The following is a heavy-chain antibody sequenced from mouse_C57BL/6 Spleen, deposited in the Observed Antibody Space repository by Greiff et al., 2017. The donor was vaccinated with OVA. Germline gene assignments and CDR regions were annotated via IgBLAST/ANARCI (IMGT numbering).Heavy chain of an antibody. CDR1: GYAFSSSW. J-gene: IGHJ3*01. V-gene: IGHV1-82*01. D-gene: IGHD3-2*02. Sequence: QVQLQQSGPELVKPGASVKISCKASGYAFSSSWMNWVKQRPGKGLEWIGRIYPGDGDTNYNGKFKGKATLTADKSSSTAYMQLSSLTSEDSAVYVCARSGAQATWFAYWGQGTLVTVSA. CDR3: ARSGAQATWFAY. CDR2: IYPGDGDT.